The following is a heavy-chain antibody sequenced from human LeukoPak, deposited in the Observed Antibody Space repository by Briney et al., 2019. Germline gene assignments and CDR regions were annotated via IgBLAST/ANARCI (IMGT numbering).Heavy chain of an antibody. V-gene: IGHV3-23*01. CDR2: ISGSGGST. D-gene: IGHD2-8*01. J-gene: IGHJ4*02. CDR3: AKDRPGYCTNGVCFNFDY. CDR1: GFTFSDYY. Sequence: GGSLRPSCAASGFTFSDYYMSWVRQAPGKGLEWVSAISGSGGSTYYADSVKGRFTISRDNSKDTLYLQMNSLRAEDTAVYYCAKDRPGYCTNGVCFNFDYWGQGTLVTVSS.